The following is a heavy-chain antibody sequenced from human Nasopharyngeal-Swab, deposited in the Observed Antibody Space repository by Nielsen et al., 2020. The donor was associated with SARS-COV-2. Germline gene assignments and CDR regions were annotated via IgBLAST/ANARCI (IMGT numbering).Heavy chain of an antibody. J-gene: IGHJ4*02. CDR1: GFTFSSYW. D-gene: IGHD3-16*01. V-gene: IGHV3-7*05. CDR3: ARDYTRFDY. Sequence: GGSLRHSCAASGFTFSSYWMSWVRQAPGKGLEWVAYIKEDGSEKYFVDSVKGRFTISRDNAKNSLYLQMNSLRAEDTAVYYCARDYTRFDYWGQGTLVTVSS. CDR2: IKEDGSEK.